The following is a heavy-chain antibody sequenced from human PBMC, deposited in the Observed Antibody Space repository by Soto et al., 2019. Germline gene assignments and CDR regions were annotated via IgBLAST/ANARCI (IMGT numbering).Heavy chain of an antibody. CDR1: GGSFSGYY. Sequence: PSETLSLTCAVYGGSFSGYYWSWIRQPPGKGLEWIGEINHSGSTNYNPSLESRVTISVDTSKNQFSLKLSSVTAADTAVYYCARDHPNSSSWYYYYYGMDVWGQGTTVTVSS. D-gene: IGHD6-13*01. CDR2: INHSGST. J-gene: IGHJ6*02. CDR3: ARDHPNSSSWYYYYYGMDV. V-gene: IGHV4-34*01.